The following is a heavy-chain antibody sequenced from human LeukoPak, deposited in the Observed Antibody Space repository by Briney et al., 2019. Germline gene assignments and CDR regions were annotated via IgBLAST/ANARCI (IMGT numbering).Heavy chain of an antibody. Sequence: GGSLRLSCAASGITFSGAWMHWVRQAPGKGLEWVSGTGSTGVSTFYADSVKGRFTVSRDNSKNTLSLQMNSLRAEDTAVYYCAKDPGVVPAHYFDYWGQGTLVTVSS. J-gene: IGHJ4*02. V-gene: IGHV3-23*01. CDR1: GITFSGAW. CDR2: TGSTGVST. D-gene: IGHD2-2*01. CDR3: AKDPGVVPAHYFDY.